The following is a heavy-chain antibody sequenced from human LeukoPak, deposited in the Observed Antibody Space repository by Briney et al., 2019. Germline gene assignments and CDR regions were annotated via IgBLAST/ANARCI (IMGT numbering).Heavy chain of an antibody. Sequence: GGSLRLSCAASGFTFSSYWMSWVRQAPGKGPEWVANIKQDGSEKYYVDSVKGRFTISRDNAKNSLYLQMNSLRAEDTALYYCARDMGGIAVAGTFDYWGQGTLVTVSS. V-gene: IGHV3-7*03. CDR2: IKQDGSEK. D-gene: IGHD6-19*01. CDR1: GFTFSSYW. CDR3: ARDMGGIAVAGTFDY. J-gene: IGHJ4*02.